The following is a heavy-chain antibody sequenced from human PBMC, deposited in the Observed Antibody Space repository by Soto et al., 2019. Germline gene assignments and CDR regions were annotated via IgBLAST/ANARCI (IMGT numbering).Heavy chain of an antibody. V-gene: IGHV3-23*01. D-gene: IGHD2-2*01. CDR1: GFTFSTYA. J-gene: IGHJ4*02. Sequence: EVQLLESGGGLVQTGGSLRLFCAASGFTFSTYAMSWVRQAPGKGLEWVSTISGSADATFYADSVKGRFAIFRDNSRTMFYLQMNILRAEDTAVYYWAKGGDGYRSTTSCLFHFDYWGPGTLATGSS. CDR2: ISGSADAT. CDR3: AKGGDGYRSTTSCLFHFDY.